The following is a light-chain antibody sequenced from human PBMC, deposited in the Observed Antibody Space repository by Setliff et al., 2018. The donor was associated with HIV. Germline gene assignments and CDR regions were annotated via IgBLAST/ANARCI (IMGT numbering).Light chain of an antibody. CDR1: SSDVGDCNH. CDR2: DAN. V-gene: IGLV2-11*01. CDR3: CSYAGKFTWV. J-gene: IGLJ3*02. Sequence: QSALTQPRSVSGSPGQSVTISCTGTSSDVGDCNHVSWYQQHPGKAPKLIIYDANKRPSGVPDRFSASKSGNTASLTISGLQAEDEADYYCSYAGKFTWVLGGGTKVTVL.